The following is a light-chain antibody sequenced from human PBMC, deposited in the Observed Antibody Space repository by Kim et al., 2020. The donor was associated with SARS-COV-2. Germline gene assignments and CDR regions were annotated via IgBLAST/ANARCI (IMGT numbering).Light chain of an antibody. V-gene: IGLV2-18*02. Sequence: GQSVTISCTGTSSDVGSYNRVSWYQQPPGTAPKLMIYEVYSRPSGVPDRFSGSKSGNTASLTISGLQAEDEADYYCSSYTTSSTYVFGTGTKVTVL. CDR3: SSYTTSSTYV. CDR1: SSDVGSYNR. CDR2: EVY. J-gene: IGLJ1*01.